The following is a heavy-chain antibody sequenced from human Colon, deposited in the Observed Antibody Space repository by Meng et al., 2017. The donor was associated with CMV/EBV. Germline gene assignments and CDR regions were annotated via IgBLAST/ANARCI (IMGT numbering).Heavy chain of an antibody. J-gene: IGHJ4*02. CDR3: ARVGADTALAFDH. D-gene: IGHD5-18*01. Sequence: GESLKISCAVSGFTVSGNYMAWVRQAPGKGLEWVSVLQTAGSTYYADAVKGRFFISRDNSKNAVYLQMNRMTAEDTAVYYCARVGADTALAFDHWGQGTLVTVSS. CDR2: LQTAGST. V-gene: IGHV3-53*01. CDR1: GFTVSGNY.